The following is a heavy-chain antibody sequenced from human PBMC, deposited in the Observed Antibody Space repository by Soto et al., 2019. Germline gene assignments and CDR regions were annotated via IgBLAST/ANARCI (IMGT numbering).Heavy chain of an antibody. CDR3: ARIPGITTFRRDY. D-gene: IGHD1-1*01. J-gene: IGHJ4*02. Sequence: VSGGSISSPIYYWGWIRQPPGKGLEWIGSIYYSGNTYYNPSLESRVTIFVDTSRNQFSLKVNSVTAADTAVYFCARIPGITTFRRDYWGRGTLVTVSS. CDR1: GGSISSPIYY. CDR2: IYYSGNT. V-gene: IGHV4-39*01.